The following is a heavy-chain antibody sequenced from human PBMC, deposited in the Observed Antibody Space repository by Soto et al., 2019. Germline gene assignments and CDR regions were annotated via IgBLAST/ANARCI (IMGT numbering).Heavy chain of an antibody. Sequence: GGSLRLSCAASGFTFSSYAMSWVRQAPGKGLEWVSAISGSGGSTYYADSVKGRFTISRDNSKNTLYLQMNSLRAEDTAVYYCARGCPTTSYSSSWYLRCYMDVWGKGTTVTVSS. V-gene: IGHV3-23*01. CDR3: ARGCPTTSYSSSWYLRCYMDV. CDR2: ISGSGGST. D-gene: IGHD6-13*01. J-gene: IGHJ6*03. CDR1: GFTFSSYA.